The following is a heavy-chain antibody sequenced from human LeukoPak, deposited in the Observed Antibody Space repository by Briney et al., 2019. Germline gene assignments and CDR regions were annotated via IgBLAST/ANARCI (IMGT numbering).Heavy chain of an antibody. D-gene: IGHD3-3*01. CDR3: ARDAPPNPYDFWSGYYGDYFDY. V-gene: IGHV3-7*01. Sequence: GGSLRLSCAASGFTFSSYWMSWVRQAPGKGLEWVANIKQDGSEKYYVDSVKGRFTISRDNAKNTLYLQMNSLRAEDTAVYYCARDAPPNPYDFWSGYYGDYFDYWGQGTLVTVSS. CDR2: IKQDGSEK. CDR1: GFTFSSYW. J-gene: IGHJ4*02.